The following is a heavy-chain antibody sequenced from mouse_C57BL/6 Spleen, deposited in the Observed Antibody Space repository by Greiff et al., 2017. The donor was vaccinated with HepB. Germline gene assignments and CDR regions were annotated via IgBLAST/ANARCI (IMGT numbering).Heavy chain of an antibody. CDR1: GFTFSSYT. D-gene: IGHD1-1*01. CDR2: ISGGGGNT. CDR3: ARHVYGSSVYYFDY. J-gene: IGHJ2*01. V-gene: IGHV5-9*01. Sequence: VQPVESGGGLVKPGGSLKLSCAASGFTFSSYTMSWVRQTPEKRLEWVATISGGGGNTYYPDSVKGRFTITRDNAKNTLYLQMSSLRSEDTALYYCARHVYGSSVYYFDYWGQGTTLTVSS.